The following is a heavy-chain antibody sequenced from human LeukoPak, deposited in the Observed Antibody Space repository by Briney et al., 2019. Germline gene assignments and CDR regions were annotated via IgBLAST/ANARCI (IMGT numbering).Heavy chain of an antibody. CDR3: ARDLRSITMIQGY. D-gene: IGHD3-22*01. Sequence: GGSLRLSCAASGFSFSNSWMSWVRQTPGKRLEWAGHINPDGSAKYYDDSVKGRFTISRDNAKNSLYLQMNSLRAEDTAVYYCARDLRSITMIQGYWGQGTLVTVSS. V-gene: IGHV3-7*01. CDR2: INPDGSAK. J-gene: IGHJ4*02. CDR1: GFSFSNSW.